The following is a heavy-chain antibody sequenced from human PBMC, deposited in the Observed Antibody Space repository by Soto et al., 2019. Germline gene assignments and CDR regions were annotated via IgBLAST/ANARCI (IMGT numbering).Heavy chain of an antibody. V-gene: IGHV3-53*01. CDR2: IYSGGST. D-gene: IGHD6-19*01. Sequence: PGGSLRLSCAASGFTVSSNYMSWVRQAPGKGLEWVSVIYSGGSTYYADSVKGRFTISRDNSKNTLYLQMNSLRAEDTAVYCCARGRLTRSYFDGMDVWGQGTSVTVSS. CDR1: GFTVSSNY. CDR3: ARGRLTRSYFDGMDV. J-gene: IGHJ6*02.